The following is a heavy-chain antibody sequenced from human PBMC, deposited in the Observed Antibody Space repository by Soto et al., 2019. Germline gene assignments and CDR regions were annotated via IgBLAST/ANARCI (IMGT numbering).Heavy chain of an antibody. D-gene: IGHD3-10*01. J-gene: IGHJ5*02. Sequence: ASVKVSCKASGYTFTKFGISWVRQAPGQGLEWMGWISAYNGNTNYAQKFQGRVTMTTNTSTSTAYMELRSLRFDDTAVYYCARERSLRFDPWGQGTLVTVSS. V-gene: IGHV1-18*01. CDR2: ISAYNGNT. CDR3: ARERSLRFDP. CDR1: GYTFTKFG.